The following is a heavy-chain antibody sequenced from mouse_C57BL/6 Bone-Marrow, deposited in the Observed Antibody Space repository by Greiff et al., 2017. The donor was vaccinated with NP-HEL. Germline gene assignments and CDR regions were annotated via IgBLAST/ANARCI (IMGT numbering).Heavy chain of an antibody. D-gene: IGHD1-1*01. V-gene: IGHV5-4*01. CDR3: ARDRGFITTQYFDV. CDR1: GFTFSSYA. Sequence: EVMLVESGGGLVKPGGSLKLSCAASGFTFSSYAMSWVRQTPEKRLEWVATISDGGSYTYYPDNVKGRFTISRDNAKNNLYLQMSHLKSEDTAMYYCARDRGFITTQYFDVWGTGTTVTVSS. CDR2: ISDGGSYT. J-gene: IGHJ1*03.